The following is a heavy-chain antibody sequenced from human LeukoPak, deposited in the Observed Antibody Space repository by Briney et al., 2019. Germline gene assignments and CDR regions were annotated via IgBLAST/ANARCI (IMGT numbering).Heavy chain of an antibody. CDR3: ARDPCIALGEYFQH. CDR1: GGTFSSYT. V-gene: IGHV1-69*04. D-gene: IGHD2-15*01. J-gene: IGHJ1*01. Sequence: SVKVSCKASGGTFSSYTISWVRQAPGQGLEWMGRIIPILGIANYAQKFQGRVTITADKSTSTAYMELSSLRSEDTAVYYCARDPCIALGEYFQHWGQGTLVTVSS. CDR2: IIPILGIA.